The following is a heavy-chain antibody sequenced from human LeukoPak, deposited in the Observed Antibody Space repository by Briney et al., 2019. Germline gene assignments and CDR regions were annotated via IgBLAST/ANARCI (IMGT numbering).Heavy chain of an antibody. J-gene: IGHJ4*02. CDR1: GFTSSKYW. CDR2: INTDGTVT. Sequence: GGSLRLSCAASGFTSSKYWMLWVRQAPGKGLESVSRINTDGTVTTYADSVKGRFTVSRDNADNTMFLQMNSVRDEDTAVYYCATKQWLAPPPDSWGQGTPVTVSP. D-gene: IGHD6-19*01. CDR3: ATKQWLAPPPDS. V-gene: IGHV3-74*01.